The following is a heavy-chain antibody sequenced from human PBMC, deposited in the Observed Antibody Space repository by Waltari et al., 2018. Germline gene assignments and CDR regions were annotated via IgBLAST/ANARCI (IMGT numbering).Heavy chain of an antibody. V-gene: IGHV3-21*01. D-gene: IGHD3-22*01. J-gene: IGHJ4*02. CDR3: ARDRRGVVVSRGPFDY. Sequence: EVQLVESGGGLVKPGGSLRLSCAAYGFTFSSYSMNWVRQAPGKGLEWVSSISSSSSYIYYADSVKGRFTISRDNAKNSLYLQMNSLRAEDTAVYYCARDRRGVVVSRGPFDYWGQGTLVTVSS. CDR1: GFTFSSYS. CDR2: ISSSSSYI.